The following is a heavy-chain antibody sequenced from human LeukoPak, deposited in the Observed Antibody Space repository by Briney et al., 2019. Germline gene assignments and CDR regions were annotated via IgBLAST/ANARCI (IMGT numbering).Heavy chain of an antibody. D-gene: IGHD1-26*01. CDR3: ARERRSGTDYFDY. CDR1: GFTFSSYG. V-gene: IGHV3-33*01. CDR2: IWSDGSQK. J-gene: IGHJ4*02. Sequence: PGGSQRLSCAASGFTFSSYGMHWVRQAPGKGLEWVAVIWSDGSQKWYADSVKGRFTISRDSSKNTLFLQMNSLRAEDTAMYYCARERRSGTDYFDYWGQGTLVTVSS.